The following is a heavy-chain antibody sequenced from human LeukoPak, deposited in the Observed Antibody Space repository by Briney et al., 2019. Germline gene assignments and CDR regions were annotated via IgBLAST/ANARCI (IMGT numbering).Heavy chain of an antibody. CDR3: ARGVDIVATVSFDY. V-gene: IGHV4-59*12. D-gene: IGHD5-12*01. CDR1: GGSISGYY. Sequence: PSETLSLTCTVSGGSISGYYWSWIRQPPGRGLEWIGYIYYSGSTNYNPSLKSRVTISVDTSKNQFSLKLSSVTAADTAVYYCARGVDIVATVSFDYWGQGTLVTVSS. CDR2: IYYSGST. J-gene: IGHJ4*02.